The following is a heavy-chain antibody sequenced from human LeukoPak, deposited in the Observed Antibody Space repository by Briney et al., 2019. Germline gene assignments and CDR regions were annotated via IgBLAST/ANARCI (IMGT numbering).Heavy chain of an antibody. CDR2: ISTSGST. CDR1: GGFISNFY. D-gene: IGHD3-22*01. V-gene: IGHV4-4*07. CDR3: ARDYYESSGYPSPFDY. J-gene: IGHJ4*02. Sequence: PSETLSLTCTVSGGFISNFYWSWIRQPPGKGLEWIGRISTSGSTKYNPSVKSRVTMSVDTSKNQFSLKLSSVTAADTAVYYCARDYYESSGYPSPFDYWGQGTLVTVSS.